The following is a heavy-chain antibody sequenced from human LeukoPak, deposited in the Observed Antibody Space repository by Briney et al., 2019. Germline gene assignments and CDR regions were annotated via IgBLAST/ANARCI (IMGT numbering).Heavy chain of an antibody. CDR2: IYYSGST. V-gene: IGHV4-59*01. CDR3: ARVATYCSSSSCSRLDWFDP. CDR1: GGSISSYY. Sequence: SETLSLTCSVSGGSISSYYWSWIRQPPGKGLEWIGYIYYSGSTNYNPSLKSRATISVDTSKNQFSLKLSSVTAADTAVYYCARVATYCSSSSCSRLDWFDPWGQGTLVTVSS. D-gene: IGHD2-2*01. J-gene: IGHJ5*02.